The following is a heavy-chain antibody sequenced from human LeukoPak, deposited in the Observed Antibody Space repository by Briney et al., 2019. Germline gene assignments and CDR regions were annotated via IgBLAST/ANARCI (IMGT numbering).Heavy chain of an antibody. CDR1: GYNFITYW. CDR3: ARSHMVRGTVGETTNY. D-gene: IGHD3-10*01. Sequence: GESLKISCKCSGYNFITYWIAWVRQRPGKGLEWMGIIYPADSDTRYSPSFQGQVTISADKSISTAYLQWSSVKASDTAVYYCARSHMVRGTVGETTNYWGQGTLVTVSS. V-gene: IGHV5-51*01. CDR2: IYPADSDT. J-gene: IGHJ4*02.